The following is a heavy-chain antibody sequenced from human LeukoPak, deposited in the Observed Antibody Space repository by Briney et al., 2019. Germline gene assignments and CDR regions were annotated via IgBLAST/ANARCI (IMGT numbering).Heavy chain of an antibody. CDR2: ISYDGSNK. V-gene: IGHV3-30*18. Sequence: GGSLRLSCAASGFTFSSYGMHWVRQAPGKGLEWVAVISYDGSNKYYADSVKGRFTISRDNSKNTLYLQMNSLRAEDTAVYYCAKSLPYCSSTSCFQPTPNWFDPWGQGTLVTVSS. D-gene: IGHD2-2*01. CDR3: AKSLPYCSSTSCFQPTPNWFDP. J-gene: IGHJ5*02. CDR1: GFTFSSYG.